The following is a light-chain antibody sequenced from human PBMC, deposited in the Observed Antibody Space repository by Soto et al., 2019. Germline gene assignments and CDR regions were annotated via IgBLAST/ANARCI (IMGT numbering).Light chain of an antibody. CDR1: QGIGQD. Sequence: DIQMTQSPSSLSASVGDRVTITCRASQGIGQDLGWYQQRPGKAPNRLIYAASTLQSGVPSRFSGSGTGTEFTLTNSSLQPEDFTTYYCLQHNSYPRTFGQGTKVEIK. J-gene: IGKJ1*01. V-gene: IGKV1-17*01. CDR2: AAS. CDR3: LQHNSYPRT.